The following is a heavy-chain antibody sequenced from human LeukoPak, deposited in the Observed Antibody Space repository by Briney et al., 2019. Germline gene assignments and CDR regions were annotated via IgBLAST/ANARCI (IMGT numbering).Heavy chain of an antibody. Sequence: SETLSLTCSVSGGSISSSSSFWGWIRQPPGKGLEWIGYIYYSGSTNYNPSLKSRVTISVDTSKNQFSLKLSSVTAADTAVYYCARGWLDTYYFDYWGQGTLVTVSS. CDR2: IYYSGST. CDR1: GGSISSSSSF. J-gene: IGHJ4*02. CDR3: ARGWLDTYYFDY. D-gene: IGHD6-19*01. V-gene: IGHV4-61*05.